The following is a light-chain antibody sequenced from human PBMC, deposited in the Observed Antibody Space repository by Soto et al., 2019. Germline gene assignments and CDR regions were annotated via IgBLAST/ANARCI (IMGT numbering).Light chain of an antibody. CDR2: GVK. V-gene: IGLV2-8*01. J-gene: IGLJ1*01. Sequence: QSVLTQPASVSGSPGQSITISCTGSGRDIGAYDYVSWYQQHPGKAPKLIIYGVKNRPSGVPDRFSDSKTGNTASLTVSGLQAEDEADYYCSSYGGRYNYVFGTGTKLTVL. CDR3: SSYGGRYNYV. CDR1: GRDIGAYDY.